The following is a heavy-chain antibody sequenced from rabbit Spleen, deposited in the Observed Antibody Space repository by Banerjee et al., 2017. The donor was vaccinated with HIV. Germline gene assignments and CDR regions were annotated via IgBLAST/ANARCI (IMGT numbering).Heavy chain of an antibody. CDR2: ISSTTTSA. V-gene: IGHV1S45*01. CDR3: ARSGNSAWNSGLYL. J-gene: IGHJ4*01. CDR1: GIDFSSSYW. Sequence: QEQLEESGGGLVQPEGSLTLTCTASGIDFSSSYWVCWVRQAPGKGLELIACISSTTTSAYYASWAKGRFTISKTSSTTVTLQMTGLTVADTATYFCARSGNSAWNSGLYLWGPGTLVTVS. D-gene: IGHD7-1*01.